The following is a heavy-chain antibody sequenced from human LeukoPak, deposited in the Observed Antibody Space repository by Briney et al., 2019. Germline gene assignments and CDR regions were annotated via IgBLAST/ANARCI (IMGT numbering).Heavy chain of an antibody. CDR1: GYSLNSGYY. V-gene: IGHV4-38-2*01. CDR3: ASGCRTNCYNAFDI. Sequence: SETLSLTCVVSGYSLNSGYYWGWIRPAPGKGLEWIGMGYHSGSTHYTPSLQSRVTMSLDMSKNHISLKLRSVTAADTAVYYCASGCRTNCYNAFDIWGQGTRVTVSS. CDR2: GYHSGST. J-gene: IGHJ3*02. D-gene: IGHD2-2*02.